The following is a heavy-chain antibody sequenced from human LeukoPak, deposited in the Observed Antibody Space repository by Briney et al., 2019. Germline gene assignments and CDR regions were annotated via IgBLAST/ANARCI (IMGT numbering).Heavy chain of an antibody. Sequence: GGSLRLSCAASGFTFSSYGMHWVRQAPGKGLEWVAVISYDGSNKYYADSVKGRFTISRDDSKNTLYLQMNSLRAEDTAVYYCAKIAAAFDYWGQGTLVTVSS. V-gene: IGHV3-30*18. CDR2: ISYDGSNK. D-gene: IGHD6-13*01. CDR3: AKIAAAFDY. J-gene: IGHJ4*02. CDR1: GFTFSSYG.